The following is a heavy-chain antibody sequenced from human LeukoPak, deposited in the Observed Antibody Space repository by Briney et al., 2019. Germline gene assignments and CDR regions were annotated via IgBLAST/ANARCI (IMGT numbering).Heavy chain of an antibody. D-gene: IGHD1-14*01. Sequence: GGSLRLSCAASGFTFTTYGMHWVRQAPGKGLEWVAIIWYDGSNKYYADSVRGRFTISRDNSKNTLYLQMNSLRVEDTAMYYCAGGEPYVYWGQGTLVTASS. CDR2: IWYDGSNK. J-gene: IGHJ4*02. CDR1: GFTFTTYG. CDR3: AGGEPYVY. V-gene: IGHV3-33*01.